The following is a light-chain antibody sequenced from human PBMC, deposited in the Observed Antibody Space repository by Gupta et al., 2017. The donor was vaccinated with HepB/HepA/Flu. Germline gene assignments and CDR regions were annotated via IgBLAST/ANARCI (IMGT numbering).Light chain of an antibody. CDR1: QSVSLS. CDR3: QQRCNWPLVT. CDR2: DAC. V-gene: IGKV3-11*01. Sequence: EIVLTQFPATLSLSPGERVTLSCRASQSVSLSLAWYQQKPGQAPRLLVYDACTRAAGVPARFSGSGYGKDFTLTISRRVPEDFAVYYCQQRCNWPLVTFGQGTRMGIK. J-gene: IGKJ5*01.